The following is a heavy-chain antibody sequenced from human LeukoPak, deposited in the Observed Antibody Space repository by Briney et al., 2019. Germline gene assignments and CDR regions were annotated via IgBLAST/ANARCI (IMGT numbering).Heavy chain of an antibody. CDR1: GYTFTDYY. D-gene: IGHD2-8*01. J-gene: IGHJ4*02. CDR3: ARDPGLMVYAISSTAYYFDY. CDR2: ITPNTGGT. V-gene: IGHV1-2*02. Sequence: ASVRVSCKASGYTFTDYYIHWVRQAPGQGLEWMGWITPNTGGTNYAHNFQGRVTMTRDTSISTAYMELSSLRSDDTAMYYCARDPGLMVYAISSTAYYFDYWGQGTLVTVSS.